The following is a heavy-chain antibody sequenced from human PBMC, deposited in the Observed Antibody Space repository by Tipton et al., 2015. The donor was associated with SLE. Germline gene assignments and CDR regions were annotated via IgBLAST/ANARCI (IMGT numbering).Heavy chain of an antibody. V-gene: IGHV4-39*07. CDR1: DGSIRSTNYY. CDR3: ARGAPREKEYYYYYMDG. Sequence: TLSLTCTVSDGSIRSTNYYWGWIRQPPGKGLEWIGSIFYTGSTYYNPSLKSRVTISVDTSKNQFSLKLSSVTAADTAVYYCARGAPREKEYYYYYMDGWGKGTTVTVSS. J-gene: IGHJ6*03. CDR2: IFYTGST.